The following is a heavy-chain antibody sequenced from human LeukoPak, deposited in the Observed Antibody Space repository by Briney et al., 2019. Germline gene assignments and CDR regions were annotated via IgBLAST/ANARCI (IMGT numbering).Heavy chain of an antibody. CDR2: IRYDGSNK. D-gene: IGHD1-26*01. CDR3: AKGEALTPPDY. J-gene: IGHJ4*02. CDR1: GFTVSGDY. V-gene: IGHV3-30*02. Sequence: GGSLRLSCAVSGFTVSGDYMSWVRQAPAKGLEWVAFIRYDGSNKYYADSVKGRFTISRDNSKNTLYLQMNSLRAEDTAVYYCAKGEALTPPDYWGQGTLVTVSS.